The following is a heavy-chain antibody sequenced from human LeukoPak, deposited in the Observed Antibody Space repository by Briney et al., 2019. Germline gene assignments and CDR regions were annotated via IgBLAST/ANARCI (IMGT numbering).Heavy chain of an antibody. V-gene: IGHV4-59*08. CDR1: GGSIISYY. CDR3: ARYDGDGYSNFDY. CDR2: IYYSGST. Sequence: SETLSVTCTVSGGSIISYYWSWIRQPRGKGLEWIGYIYYSGSTNYNPSLKSRVTISVDTSKNQFSLKLSSVTAADTAVYYCARYDGDGYSNFDYWGQGTLVTVSS. D-gene: IGHD5-24*01. J-gene: IGHJ4*02.